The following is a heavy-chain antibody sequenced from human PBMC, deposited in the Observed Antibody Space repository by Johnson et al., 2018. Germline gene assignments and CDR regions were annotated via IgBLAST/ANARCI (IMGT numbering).Heavy chain of an antibody. J-gene: IGHJ1*01. CDR1: GVTFSSFW. Sequence: VQLQESGGGLVQPGGSLRLSCAASGVTFSSFWMHWVRQAPGKGLVWVSRISSDGSSTNYADSVKGRFTISRENAKNTLHRQVNSLRAGDTAVYYWEREDVSGGRYFQHWGQGTLVTVSS. CDR2: ISSDGSST. V-gene: IGHV3-74*01. CDR3: EREDVSGGRYFQH. D-gene: IGHD6-25*01.